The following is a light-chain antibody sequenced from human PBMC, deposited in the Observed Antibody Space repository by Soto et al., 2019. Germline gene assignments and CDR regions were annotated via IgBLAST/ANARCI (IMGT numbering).Light chain of an antibody. CDR3: QQYGSSRALT. J-gene: IGKJ4*01. CDR1: QSVSSSY. V-gene: IGKV3-20*01. Sequence: EIVLTQSPGTLSLSPGERATLSCRASQSVSSSYLAWYQRKPGQAPRLLIYGASSRATGIPDRFSGSGSGTDFTLTISRLEPEDFAVYYCQQYGSSRALTFGGGTKVEIK. CDR2: GAS.